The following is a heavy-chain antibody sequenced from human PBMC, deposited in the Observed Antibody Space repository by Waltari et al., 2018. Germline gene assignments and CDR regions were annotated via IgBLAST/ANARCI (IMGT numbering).Heavy chain of an antibody. V-gene: IGHV4-31*03. D-gene: IGHD3-9*01. CDR1: GGSISSGGYY. CDR2: IYYSGST. J-gene: IGHJ5*02. CDR3: ASGGYYDILTGPEWFDP. Sequence: QVQLQESGPGLVKPSQTLSLTCTVSGGSISSGGYYWSWIRQHPGKGLEWIGYIYYSGSTYYNPSLKSRVTISVDTSKNQFSLKLSSVTAADTAVYYCASGGYYDILTGPEWFDPWGQGTLVTVSS.